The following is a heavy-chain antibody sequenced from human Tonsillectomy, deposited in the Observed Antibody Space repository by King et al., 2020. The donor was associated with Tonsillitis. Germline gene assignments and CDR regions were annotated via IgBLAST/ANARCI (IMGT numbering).Heavy chain of an antibody. CDR2: ISTDGGST. CDR1: GFTFSRFA. D-gene: IGHD3-16*01. J-gene: IGHJ5*02. V-gene: IGHV3-64D*06. CDR3: VKGPAPGARGGEDWFDP. Sequence: EVQLVESGGGLVQPGGSLRLSCSVSGFTFSRFAMYWVLQAPGEGLEFLSSISTDGGSTYCADSVKARFTISRDNSKNTLYLHMNSLRPEDSAVYYCVKGPAPGARGGEDWFDPWGQGTLVTVSS.